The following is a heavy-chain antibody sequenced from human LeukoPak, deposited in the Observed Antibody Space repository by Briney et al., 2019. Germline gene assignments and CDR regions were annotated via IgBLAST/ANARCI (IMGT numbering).Heavy chain of an antibody. V-gene: IGHV4-61*02. J-gene: IGHJ4*02. D-gene: IGHD4-23*01. CDR3: ARARDGGNSLEY. CDR1: GGSISSGSYY. CDR2: IYTSGST. Sequence: PSETLSLTCTVFGGSISSGSYYWSWIRQPAGKGLEWIGRIYTSGSTNYNPSLKSRVTISVDTSKNQFSLKLSSVTAADTAVYYCARARDGGNSLEYWGQGTLVTVSS.